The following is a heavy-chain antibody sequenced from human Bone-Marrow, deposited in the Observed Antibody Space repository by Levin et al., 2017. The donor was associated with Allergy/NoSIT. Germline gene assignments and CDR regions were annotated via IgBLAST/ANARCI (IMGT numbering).Heavy chain of an antibody. Sequence: KAGGSLRLSCAASEFTFSNYFMSWVRQAPGKRPQWVSFISSSGSYTSYAESVKGRFTISRDNARNLLFLQMNNLRAEDTAVYFCVRVPRGTGSGDYEEYFQDWGQGTLVTVSS. CDR1: EFTFSNYF. D-gene: IGHD4-17*01. CDR2: ISSSGSYT. V-gene: IGHV3-11*05. J-gene: IGHJ1*01. CDR3: VRVPRGTGSGDYEEYFQD.